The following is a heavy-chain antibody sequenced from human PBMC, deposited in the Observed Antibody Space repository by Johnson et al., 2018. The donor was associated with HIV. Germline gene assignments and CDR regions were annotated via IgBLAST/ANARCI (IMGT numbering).Heavy chain of an antibody. CDR3: ARVDGSTWYSLYDAFDI. V-gene: IGHV3-7*01. CDR1: GFTFSRYW. D-gene: IGHD6-13*01. J-gene: IGHJ3*02. Sequence: VQLVESGGGLVQPGGSLRLSCAASGFTFSRYWLTWDRQAPGKGLEWVANIKQDGREKYYVDSVKGRFTISRDNANKSLYLQMNSLRAEDTAVYYCARVDGSTWYSLYDAFDIWGQGTMVTVSS. CDR2: IKQDGREK.